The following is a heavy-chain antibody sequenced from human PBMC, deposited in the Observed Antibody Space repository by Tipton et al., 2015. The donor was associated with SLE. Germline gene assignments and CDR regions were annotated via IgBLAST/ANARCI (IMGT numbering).Heavy chain of an antibody. CDR3: AGDFSGGGYMDV. D-gene: IGHD2/OR15-2a*01. J-gene: IGHJ6*03. V-gene: IGHV3-53*01. CDR2: LYGDSRT. CDR1: VFTVNRNH. Sequence: SLRLSCAASVFTVNRNHMNWVRQAPGKGLEWVSVLYGDSRTDYADSVKGRFTVSRDSSNNTIYYRLHMKTLRAEDTAVYYCAGDFSGGGYMDVWGKGATVTV.